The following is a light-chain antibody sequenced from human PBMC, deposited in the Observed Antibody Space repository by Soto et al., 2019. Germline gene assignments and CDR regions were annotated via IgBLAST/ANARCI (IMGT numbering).Light chain of an antibody. CDR2: GAS. V-gene: IGKV3-15*01. CDR1: QSVSSN. Sequence: EIVMTQSPATLSVSPGERATLSCRASQSVSSNLAWYQQKPGQAPRLLIYGASTRATGIPARFSGSRSGTXXXXXIXXXQSEDFAVYYCQQYNNWPRTFGQGTKVEIK. J-gene: IGKJ1*01. CDR3: QQYNNWPRT.